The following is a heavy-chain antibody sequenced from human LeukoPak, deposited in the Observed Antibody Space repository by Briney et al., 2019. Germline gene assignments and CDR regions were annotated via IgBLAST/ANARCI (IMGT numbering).Heavy chain of an antibody. CDR1: GFTFDDYA. Sequence: GRSLRLSCAASGFTFDDYAMHWVRQAPGKGLEWVSGISWNSGSIGYADSVKGRFTISRDNAKNSLYLQMNGLRAEDTALYYCAKDRSYSGYVAYFDYWGQGTLVTVSS. J-gene: IGHJ4*02. D-gene: IGHD5-12*01. V-gene: IGHV3-9*01. CDR3: AKDRSYSGYVAYFDY. CDR2: ISWNSGSI.